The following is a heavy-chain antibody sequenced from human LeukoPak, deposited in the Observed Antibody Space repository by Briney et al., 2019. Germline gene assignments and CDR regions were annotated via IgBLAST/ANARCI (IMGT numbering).Heavy chain of an antibody. CDR3: ARLRGGSY. D-gene: IGHD2-15*01. Sequence: GGSLRLSCAASGFTFSNYWMTWVRQAPGKGLEWVANIGQDGGEKYYVDSVKGRFTISRDNTKDSLYLQMNILGAEDTALYYWARLRGGSYWGGGTLVTVSS. CDR1: GFTFSNYW. V-gene: IGHV3-7*01. CDR2: IGQDGGEK. J-gene: IGHJ4*02.